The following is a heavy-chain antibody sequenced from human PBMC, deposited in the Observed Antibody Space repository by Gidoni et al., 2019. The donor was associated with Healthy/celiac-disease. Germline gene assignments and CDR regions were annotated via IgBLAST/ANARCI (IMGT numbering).Heavy chain of an antibody. J-gene: IGHJ4*02. D-gene: IGHD1-26*01. CDR1: GFPFISYA. V-gene: IGHV3-30-3*01. Sequence: QVQLVESGGGVVQPGGSLRLSCAASGFPFISYAMHWVRQAPGKGLEWVAFISNDGSNKYYADSVKGRFTISRDNSKNTLYLQMNSLRAEDTAVYYCARDQIVGANSWSVDYWGQGTLVTVSS. CDR2: ISNDGSNK. CDR3: ARDQIVGANSWSVDY.